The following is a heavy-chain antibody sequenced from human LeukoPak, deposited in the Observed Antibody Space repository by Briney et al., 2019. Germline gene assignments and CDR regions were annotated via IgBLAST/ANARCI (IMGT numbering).Heavy chain of an antibody. D-gene: IGHD6-13*01. CDR1: GFTFSSYG. CDR2: IRYDGSNK. J-gene: IGHJ4*02. CDR3: ARDSIASAGDLDY. V-gene: IGHV3-30*02. Sequence: GGSLRLSCAASGFTFSSYGMHWLRQAPGQGLEWVAFIRYDGSNKYYADSVKGRFTISRDNSKNTLYLQMNSLRDEDTAVYYCARDSIASAGDLDYWGQGTLVTVSS.